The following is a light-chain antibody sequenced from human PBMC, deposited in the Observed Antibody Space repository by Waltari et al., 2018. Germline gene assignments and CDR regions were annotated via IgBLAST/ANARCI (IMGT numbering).Light chain of an antibody. Sequence: DIVMTHPPDSLAVSLGERATIHCKSRQSVLYSSNNKNYLAWYQQKPGQPPKLLIYWASTRESGVPDRFSGSGSGTDFTLTISSLQAEDVAVYYCQQYYSTPLTFGGGTKVEIK. V-gene: IGKV4-1*01. CDR1: QSVLYSSNNKNY. J-gene: IGKJ4*01. CDR2: WAS. CDR3: QQYYSTPLT.